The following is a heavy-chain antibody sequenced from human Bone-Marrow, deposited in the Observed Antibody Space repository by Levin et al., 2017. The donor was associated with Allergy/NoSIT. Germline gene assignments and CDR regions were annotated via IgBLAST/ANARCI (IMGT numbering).Heavy chain of an antibody. V-gene: IGHV4-34*01. CDR1: GGSFSGYY. CDR3: ARGRGPAARFDY. D-gene: IGHD2-2*01. CDR2: ITHSGRT. Sequence: SQTLSLTCAVYGGSFSGYYWNWVRQPPGKGLEWIGEITHSGRTNYNPSLKSRVTMSVDTSKNQFSLKLRSVTAADTAVYYCARGRGPAARFDYWGQGTLVTVSS. J-gene: IGHJ4*02.